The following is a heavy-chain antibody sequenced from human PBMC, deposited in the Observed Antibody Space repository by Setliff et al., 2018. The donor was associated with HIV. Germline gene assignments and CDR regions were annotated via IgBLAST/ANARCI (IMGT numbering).Heavy chain of an antibody. CDR1: GYSFTNFW. CDR3: ARHFSVAGDAFDI. D-gene: IGHD6-19*01. Sequence: GESLKISCRGSGYSFTNFWIGWVRQKPGKGLEWMGIFYPGDFDTRYSPSFEGQVTMSGDKSISTAYLKWSSLKASDSAMYYCARHFSVAGDAFDIWGQGTMVTVSS. J-gene: IGHJ3*02. V-gene: IGHV5-51*01. CDR2: FYPGDFDT.